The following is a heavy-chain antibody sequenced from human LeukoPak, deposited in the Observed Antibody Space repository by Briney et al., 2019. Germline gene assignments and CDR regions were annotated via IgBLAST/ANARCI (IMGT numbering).Heavy chain of an antibody. Sequence: ASVKVSCKASGYSFTSYGISWVRQAPGQGLEWMGWISDYNGNTNYAQKLQGRVTMTTDTSTSTAYMELRSLRSDDTAVCYCASSYFDILTGYSIRDYYGMDVWGQGTTVTVSS. D-gene: IGHD3-9*01. CDR2: ISDYNGNT. CDR3: ASSYFDILTGYSIRDYYGMDV. V-gene: IGHV1-18*01. CDR1: GYSFTSYG. J-gene: IGHJ6*02.